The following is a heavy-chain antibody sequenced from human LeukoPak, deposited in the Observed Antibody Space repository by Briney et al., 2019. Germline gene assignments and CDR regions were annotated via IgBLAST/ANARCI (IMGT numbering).Heavy chain of an antibody. CDR1: GFTFSSYG. CDR3: AKDWDSGYDL. CDR2: ISYDGSNK. V-gene: IGHV3-30*18. D-gene: IGHD5-12*01. Sequence: PGRSPRLSCAASGFTFSSYGMHWVRQAPGKGLEWVAVISYDGSNKYYADSVKGRFTISRDNSKNTLYLQMNSLRAEDTAVYYCAKDWDSGYDLWGQGTLVTVSS. J-gene: IGHJ5*02.